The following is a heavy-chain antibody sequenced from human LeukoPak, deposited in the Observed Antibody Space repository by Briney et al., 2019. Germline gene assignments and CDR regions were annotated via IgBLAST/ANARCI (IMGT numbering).Heavy chain of an antibody. J-gene: IGHJ4*02. CDR3: ASFETVAAKPFDY. Sequence: GGSLRLSCAASGFTFDDYAMHWVRQAPGKGLEWVSLISWDGGSTYYADSVKGRFTISRDNAKNSLYLQMNSLRVADTAVYYCASFETVAAKPFDYWGQGTLVTVSS. V-gene: IGHV3-43D*03. CDR1: GFTFDDYA. D-gene: IGHD6-19*01. CDR2: ISWDGGST.